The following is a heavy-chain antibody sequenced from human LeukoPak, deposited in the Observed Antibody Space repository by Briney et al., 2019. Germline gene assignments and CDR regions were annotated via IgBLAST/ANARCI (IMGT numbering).Heavy chain of an antibody. CDR2: IWYDGSNK. D-gene: IGHD6-13*01. Sequence: GGSLRLSCAASGFTFISYGMHWFGQAPGKGLEGVAVIWYDGSNKYYADSVKGRFTISRDNSKNTLYLQMNSLRAEDTAVYYCARVAAAGSEYFQHWGQGTLVTVSS. V-gene: IGHV3-33*01. CDR3: ARVAAAGSEYFQH. J-gene: IGHJ1*01. CDR1: GFTFISYG.